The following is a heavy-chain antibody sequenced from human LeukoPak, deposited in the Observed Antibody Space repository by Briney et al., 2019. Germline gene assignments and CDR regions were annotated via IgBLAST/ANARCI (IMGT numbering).Heavy chain of an antibody. CDR1: GFIFSDFS. V-gene: IGHV3-7*03. D-gene: IGHD3-22*01. Sequence: GGSLRLSCAVSGFIFSDFSMSWVRQAPGKGLEWVAKMNEYGSEIFYLDSVKGRFTISRDNAKNSLYLQMNSLRAEDTALYYCAREGVVAAFDIWGQGTMVTVSS. J-gene: IGHJ3*02. CDR2: MNEYGSEI. CDR3: AREGVVAAFDI.